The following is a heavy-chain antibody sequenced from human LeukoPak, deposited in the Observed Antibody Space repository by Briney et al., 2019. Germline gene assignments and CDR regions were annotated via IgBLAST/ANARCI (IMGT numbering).Heavy chain of an antibody. Sequence: SETLSHTCAVSGDSVSRHYWDWIRQPPGKGLEWMAYIYASGSANYHPSLKSRVTISLDTSENHVSLRLPSVTAEDTDVYYCAREALGGSGWTYFDYWGQGSLVTVSS. V-gene: IGHV4-59*02. D-gene: IGHD6-19*01. CDR2: IYASGSA. J-gene: IGHJ4*02. CDR3: AREALGGSGWTYFDY. CDR1: GDSVSRHY.